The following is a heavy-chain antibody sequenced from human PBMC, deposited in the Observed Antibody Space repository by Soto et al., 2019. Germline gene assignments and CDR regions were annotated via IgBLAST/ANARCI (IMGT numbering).Heavy chain of an antibody. V-gene: IGHV1-69*06. J-gene: IGHJ6*02. CDR3: ASAAVFGVGPRGYGMDV. D-gene: IGHD3-3*01. CDR1: GGTFSSYA. Sequence: SVKVSCKASGGTFSSYAISWVRQAPGQGLEWMGGIIPIFGTANYAQKFQGRVTITADKSTSTAYMELSSLRSEDTAVYYCASAAVFGVGPRGYGMDVWGQGTTVTVSS. CDR2: IIPIFGTA.